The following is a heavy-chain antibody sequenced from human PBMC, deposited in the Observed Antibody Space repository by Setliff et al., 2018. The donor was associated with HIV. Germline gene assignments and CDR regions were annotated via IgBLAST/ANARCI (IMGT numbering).Heavy chain of an antibody. D-gene: IGHD6-19*01. Sequence: GGSLRLSCTASGFTFGDYALNWVRQAPGKGLEWVSVISGSGGSTYYADSVKGRFTISRDNSKKTLSLQMNSLRAVTVRNVAAVDCWGQGTLVTVS. J-gene: IGHJ4*02. CDR3: VDC. CDR2: ISGSGGST. CDR1: GFTFGDYA. V-gene: IGHV3-23*01.